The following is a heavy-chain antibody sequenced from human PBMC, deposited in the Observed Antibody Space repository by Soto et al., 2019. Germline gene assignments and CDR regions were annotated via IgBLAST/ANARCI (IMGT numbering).Heavy chain of an antibody. CDR1: GFTFSSYG. V-gene: IGHV3-30*18. J-gene: IGHJ4*02. D-gene: IGHD6-19*01. CDR2: ISYDGSNK. Sequence: QVQLVESGGGVVQPGRSLRLSCAXSGFTFSSYGMHWVRQAPGKGLEWVAVISYDGSNKYYADSVKGRFTISRDNSKNTLYLQMNSLRAEDTAVYYCAKDRFRIAVAAPFDYWGQGTLVTVSS. CDR3: AKDRFRIAVAAPFDY.